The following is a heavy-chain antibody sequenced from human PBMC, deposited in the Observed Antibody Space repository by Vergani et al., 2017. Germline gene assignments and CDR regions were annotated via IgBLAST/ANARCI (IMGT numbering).Heavy chain of an antibody. CDR1: GESIRSGSHY. V-gene: IGHV4-61*02. D-gene: IGHD2-15*01. CDR3: ARSRPYCTSGSCPAI. Sequence: QVKLQESGPGLLKPSQTLSLTCTVSGESIRSGSHYWSWIRQPAGKGPEWIGHIHTGGSTDLNPSFKSRVSISVDTSKSQFSLKLSSVTVADTAVYYCARSRPYCTSGSCPAIWGQGTLVTVSS. CDR2: IHTGGST. J-gene: IGHJ4*02.